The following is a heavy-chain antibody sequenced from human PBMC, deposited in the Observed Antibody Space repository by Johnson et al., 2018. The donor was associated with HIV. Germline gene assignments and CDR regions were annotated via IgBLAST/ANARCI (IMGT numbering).Heavy chain of an antibody. D-gene: IGHD3-3*02. V-gene: IGHV3-74*01. CDR2: INSDGSST. Sequence: VQLVESGGDLVQPGGSLRLSCVGAGFTFSTNWLHCVRQAPGKGLVWVSRINSDGSSTSYAESVKGRVTISSDNAKNTLYLQMDSLGAEDTAVYYCARVQILADDVFNNWGQGTMVTVSS. J-gene: IGHJ3*02. CDR1: GFTFSTNW. CDR3: ARVQILADDVFNN.